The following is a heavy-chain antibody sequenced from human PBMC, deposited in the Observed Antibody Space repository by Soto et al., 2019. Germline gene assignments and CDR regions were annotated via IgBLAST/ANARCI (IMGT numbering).Heavy chain of an antibody. CDR1: RDTFTSYY. J-gene: IGHJ5*02. CDR3: ARSSGGNFGIIIEGTNWVAP. CDR2: INPHGGST. V-gene: IGHV1-46*01. D-gene: IGHD1-26*01. Sequence: QLVQSGGEVQQPGASVKVSCKAPRDTFTSYYINWVRQAPGQGLEWMGVINPHGGSTAYAQKFKGRVTVTRDTAASTVYMEVSSLASEDTAMYYCARSSGGNFGIIIEGTNWVAPWGQGTLVTVSA.